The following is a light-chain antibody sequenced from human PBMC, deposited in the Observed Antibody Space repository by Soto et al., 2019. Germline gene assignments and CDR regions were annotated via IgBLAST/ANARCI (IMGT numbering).Light chain of an antibody. Sequence: EIVMTQSPATLSLSPGERATLSCRASQSVSSKLAWYQQKPGQAPRLLIYGASTRATGIPVRFSGSGSGTEFTITISSLQSEDFAVYYCQQYNAWPPMYTFGQGTKLEI. V-gene: IGKV3-15*01. CDR1: QSVSSK. J-gene: IGKJ2*01. CDR3: QQYNAWPPMYT. CDR2: GAS.